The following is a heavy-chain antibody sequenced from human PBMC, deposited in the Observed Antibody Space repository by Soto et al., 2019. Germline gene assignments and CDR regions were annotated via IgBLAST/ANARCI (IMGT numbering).Heavy chain of an antibody. J-gene: IGHJ6*02. CDR3: AKVVVPAAMVNYYYGMDV. CDR1: GFTFSGYA. CDR2: TSWDGNNK. Sequence: QVQLVESGGGVVQPGGSLRLSCAASGFTFSGYAMHWVRQPPGKGLEWVAVTSWDGNNKYYADSVKCRFTISRDNSKNTLYLKMNSLRAEDMAVYYCAKVVVPAAMVNYYYGMDVWGQGTTVTVSS. V-gene: IGHV3-30*04. D-gene: IGHD2-2*01.